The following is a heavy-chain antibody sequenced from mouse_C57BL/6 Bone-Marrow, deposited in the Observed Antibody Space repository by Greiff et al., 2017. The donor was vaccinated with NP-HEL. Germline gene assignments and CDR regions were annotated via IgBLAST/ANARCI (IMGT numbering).Heavy chain of an antibody. CDR1: GFTFTDYY. J-gene: IGHJ1*03. Sequence: EVQGVESGGGLVQPGGSLSLSCAASGFTFTDYYMSWVRQPPGKALEWLGFIRNKANGYTTEYSASVKGRFTISRDNSQSILYLQMNALRAEDSANYDGARYSPPPAGSSYDWYFDVRGTGTTVTVSS. V-gene: IGHV7-3*01. CDR2: IRNKANGYTT. D-gene: IGHD1-1*01. CDR3: ARYSPPPAGSSYDWYFDV.